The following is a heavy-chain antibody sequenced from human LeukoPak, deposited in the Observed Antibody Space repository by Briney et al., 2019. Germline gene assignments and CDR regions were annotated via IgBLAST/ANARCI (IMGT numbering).Heavy chain of an antibody. V-gene: IGHV1-8*01. CDR1: GYTFTSYD. D-gene: IGHD3-3*01. Sequence: GASVKVSCKASGYTFTSYDINWVRQATGQGLEWMGWMNPNSGNTGCAQKFQGRVTMTRNTSISTAYMELSSLRSEDTAVYYCARDMDDFWSGPFYFAYWGQGTLVAVSS. J-gene: IGHJ4*02. CDR3: ARDMDDFWSGPFYFAY. CDR2: MNPNSGNT.